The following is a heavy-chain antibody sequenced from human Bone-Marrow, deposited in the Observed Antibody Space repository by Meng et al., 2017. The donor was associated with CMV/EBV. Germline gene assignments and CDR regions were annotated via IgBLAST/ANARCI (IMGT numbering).Heavy chain of an antibody. CDR1: GFTFSNAW. Sequence: GGSLRLSCAASGFTFSNAWMSWVRQAPGKGLEWVGRIKSKTDGGTTDYAAPVKGRFTISRDDSKNTLYLQMNSLKTEDTAVYYCTRETRVVVVVAATFDYWGQGTLVTVSS. CDR2: IKSKTDGGTT. D-gene: IGHD2-15*01. J-gene: IGHJ4*02. CDR3: TRETRVVVVVAATFDY. V-gene: IGHV3-15*01.